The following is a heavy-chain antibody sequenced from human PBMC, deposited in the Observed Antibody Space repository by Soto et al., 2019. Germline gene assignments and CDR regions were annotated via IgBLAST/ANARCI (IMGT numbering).Heavy chain of an antibody. CDR3: ARAGYYYDSSGYYYFDY. CDR2: IYSGGST. V-gene: IGHV3-53*01. Sequence: LRLSCAASGFTVSSNYMSWVRQAPGKGLEWVSVIYSGGSTYYADSVKGRFTISRDNSKNTLYLQMNSLRAEDTAVYYCARAGYYYDSSGYYYFDYWGQGTLVTVSS. CDR1: GFTVSSNY. J-gene: IGHJ4*02. D-gene: IGHD3-22*01.